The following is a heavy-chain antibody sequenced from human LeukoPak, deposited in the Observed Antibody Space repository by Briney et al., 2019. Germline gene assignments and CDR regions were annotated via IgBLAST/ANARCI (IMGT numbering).Heavy chain of an antibody. D-gene: IGHD2-2*01. CDR2: INHSGST. V-gene: IGHV4-34*01. Sequence: SETLSLTCAVYGGSFSGYYWSWIRQPPGKGLEWIGEINHSGSTNYNPSLKSRVTISVDTSKNQFSLKLSSVTAADTAVYYCARVVGADCSSTSCSFDYWGQGTLVTVSS. CDR1: GGSFSGYY. J-gene: IGHJ4*02. CDR3: ARVVGADCSSTSCSFDY.